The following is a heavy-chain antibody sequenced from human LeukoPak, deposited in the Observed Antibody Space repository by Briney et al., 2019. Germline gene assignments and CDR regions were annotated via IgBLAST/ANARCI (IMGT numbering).Heavy chain of an antibody. CDR3: VRLASGLIDY. CDR2: IYYSGST. Sequence: SETLSLTCTASGGSISSYYWSWIRQPPGKGLEWIGYIYYSGSTNYNPSLKSRVTISVDTSKNQFSLKLSSVTAADTAVYYCVRLASGLIDYWGQGTLVTVSS. D-gene: IGHD6-19*01. J-gene: IGHJ4*02. CDR1: GGSISSYY. V-gene: IGHV4-59*08.